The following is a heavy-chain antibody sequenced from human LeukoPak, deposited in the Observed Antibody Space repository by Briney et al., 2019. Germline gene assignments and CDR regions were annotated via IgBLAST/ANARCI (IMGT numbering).Heavy chain of an antibody. D-gene: IGHD4-23*01. V-gene: IGHV3-30*03. Sequence: GGSLRLSCAASGFTFSSFGMHWVRQAPGKGLEWVAGISYDGSSKYYADSVKGRFTISRDNSKNTLYLQMNSLRAEDTAVYYCARGRTVVRRSGAFDIWGQGTMVTVSS. CDR3: ARGRTVVRRSGAFDI. CDR2: ISYDGSSK. CDR1: GFTFSSFG. J-gene: IGHJ3*02.